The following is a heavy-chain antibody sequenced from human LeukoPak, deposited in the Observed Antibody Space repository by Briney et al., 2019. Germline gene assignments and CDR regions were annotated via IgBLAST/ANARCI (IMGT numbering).Heavy chain of an antibody. CDR2: INWNGGRT. CDR3: AILGGVDAFDI. V-gene: IGHV3-20*04. J-gene: IGHJ3*02. D-gene: IGHD3-16*01. CDR1: GFTFDDYG. Sequence: PGGSLRLSCVASGFTFDDYGMRWVRQAPGKGLEWVSAINWNGGRTGYADSVKGRFTISRDNAKSSLYLQMNSLRAEDTALYYCAILGGVDAFDIWGQGTMVTVAS.